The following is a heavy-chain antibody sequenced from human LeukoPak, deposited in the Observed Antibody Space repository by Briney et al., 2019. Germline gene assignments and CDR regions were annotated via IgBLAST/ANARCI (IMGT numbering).Heavy chain of an antibody. CDR2: IYPGDSDT. CDR1: GYSFTSYW. CDR3: ARSAVRGAKRGYYYMDV. Sequence: GESLKFSCKGSGYSFTSYWIGWVRQMPGKGLEWMGIIYPGDSDTRYSPSFQGQVTISADKSISTAYLQWSSLKASDTAMYYCARSAVRGAKRGYYYMDVWGKGTTVTVSS. D-gene: IGHD3-10*01. J-gene: IGHJ6*03. V-gene: IGHV5-51*03.